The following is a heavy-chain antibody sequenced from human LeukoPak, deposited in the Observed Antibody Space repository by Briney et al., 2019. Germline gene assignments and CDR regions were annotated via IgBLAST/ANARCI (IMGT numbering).Heavy chain of an antibody. CDR3: ARVSGYCSSTSCHAYSDN. V-gene: IGHV3-21*01. J-gene: IGHJ4*02. D-gene: IGHD2-2*01. Sequence: GGSLRLSCAATGFTFSSHSMNWVRQAPAKGLEWVSSISGTSSYIYHADSVKGRFTISRDNAKNSLYLQMNSLRAEDTAVYYCARVSGYCSSTSCHAYSDNWGQGSLVTVSS. CDR2: ISGTSSYI. CDR1: GFTFSSHS.